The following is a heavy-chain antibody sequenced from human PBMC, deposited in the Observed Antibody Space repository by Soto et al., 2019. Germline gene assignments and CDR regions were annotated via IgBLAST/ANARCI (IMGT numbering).Heavy chain of an antibody. J-gene: IGHJ5*02. D-gene: IGHD3-9*01. CDR2: IYYSGST. CDR3: ARQEAELRYFDWLPYNWFDP. V-gene: IGHV4-39*01. CDR1: GGSISSSSYY. Sequence: PSETLSLTCTVSGGSISSSSYYWGWIRQPPGKGLEWIGSIYYSGSTYYNPSLKSRVTISVDMSKNQFSLKLSSVTAADTAVYYCARQEAELRYFDWLPYNWFDPCGQGTLVTVSS.